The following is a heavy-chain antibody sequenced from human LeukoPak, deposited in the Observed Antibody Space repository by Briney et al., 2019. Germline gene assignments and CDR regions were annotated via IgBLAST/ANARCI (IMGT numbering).Heavy chain of an antibody. CDR3: ARDPHSGTYTAQGY. CDR1: GFTFDDYG. Sequence: GGSLRLSCAASGFTFDDYGMSWVRHAPGKGLEWVSGINWNGGSTGYVDSVKGRFTISRDNAKNSLYLQMNSLRAEDTALYYCARDPHSGTYTAQGYWGQGTLVTVSS. CDR2: INWNGGST. V-gene: IGHV3-20*04. J-gene: IGHJ4*02. D-gene: IGHD1-26*01.